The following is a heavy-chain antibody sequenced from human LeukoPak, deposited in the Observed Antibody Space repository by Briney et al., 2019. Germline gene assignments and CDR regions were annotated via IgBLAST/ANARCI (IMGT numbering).Heavy chain of an antibody. V-gene: IGHV1-69*02. J-gene: IGHJ4*02. CDR3: ARLTQYYFDY. CDR1: GGTFSSYT. CDR2: IIPILGIT. Sequence: SVKVSCKASGGTFSSYTISWVRQAPGQGLEWMGRIIPILGITNYAQKFQGRVTITADKSTSTAYMELSSLRSEDTALYYCARLTQYYFDYWGQGTLVTVSS. D-gene: IGHD1-14*01.